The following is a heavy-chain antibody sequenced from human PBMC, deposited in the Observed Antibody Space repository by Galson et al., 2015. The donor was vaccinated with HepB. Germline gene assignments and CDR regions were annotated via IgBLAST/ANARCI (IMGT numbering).Heavy chain of an antibody. Sequence: SVKVSCKASGYTFTGYYIHWVRQAPGQGLEWMGRINPNSGGTNYAQNIQGRVTMTRDTSISTAYMELSRLRSDDTALYYCARSYNTGWFEFDYWGQGTLVTVSS. J-gene: IGHJ4*02. D-gene: IGHD6-19*01. V-gene: IGHV1-2*06. CDR3: ARSYNTGWFEFDY. CDR1: GYTFTGYY. CDR2: INPNSGGT.